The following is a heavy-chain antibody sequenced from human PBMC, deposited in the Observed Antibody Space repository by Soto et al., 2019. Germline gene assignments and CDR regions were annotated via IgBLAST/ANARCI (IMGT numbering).Heavy chain of an antibody. D-gene: IGHD6-19*01. V-gene: IGHV4-39*01. CDR3: AITVRRVAGRTGFDE. CDR2: IYYSGST. J-gene: IGHJ4*02. Sequence: PSETLSLTCTVSGGSISSSSYYWGWIRQPPGKGLEWIGSIYYSGSTYYNPSLKSRVTISVDTSKNQFSLKLSSVTAADTAVYYCAITVRRVAGRTGFDEWGQGSLVTGSS. CDR1: GGSISSSSYY.